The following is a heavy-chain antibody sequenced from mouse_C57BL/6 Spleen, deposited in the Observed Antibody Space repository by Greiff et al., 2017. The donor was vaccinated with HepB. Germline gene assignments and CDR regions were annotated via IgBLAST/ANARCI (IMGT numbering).Heavy chain of an antibody. Sequence: EVKLMESGEGLVKPGGSLKLSCAASGFTFSSYAMSWVRQTPEKRLEWVAYISSGGDYIYYADTVKGRFTISRDNARNTLYLQMSSLKSEDTAMYYCTRREGLGRHYAMDYWGQGTSVTVSS. J-gene: IGHJ4*01. CDR3: TRREGLGRHYAMDY. D-gene: IGHD4-1*01. CDR1: GFTFSSYA. CDR2: ISSGGDYI. V-gene: IGHV5-9-1*02.